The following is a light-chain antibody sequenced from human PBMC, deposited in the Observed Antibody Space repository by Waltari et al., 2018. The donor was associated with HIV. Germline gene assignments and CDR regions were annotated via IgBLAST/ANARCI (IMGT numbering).Light chain of an antibody. CDR3: ATWDDSLNGHV. V-gene: IGLV1-44*01. J-gene: IGLJ2*01. Sequence: QAVLTQAPSASGTPGQRVTISCSGSSSNIGSSAVNWYQQLPGTAPQLRIYANSQRPSGVPDRFSGSKSGTSASLAISGLQSEDEADYYWATWDDSLNGHVFGGGTKLTVL. CDR1: SSNIGSSA. CDR2: ANS.